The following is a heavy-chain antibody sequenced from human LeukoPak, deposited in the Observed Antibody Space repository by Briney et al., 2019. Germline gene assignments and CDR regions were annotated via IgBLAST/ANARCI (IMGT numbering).Heavy chain of an antibody. CDR3: ASDSFSISAQSTVNFGY. D-gene: IGHD2-21*01. CDR2: INEDGSAQ. J-gene: IGHJ4*02. CDR1: GFTFSNYW. V-gene: IGHV3-7*01. Sequence: GGSLRLSXAASGFTFSNYWMSWVRQAPGKGLEWVANINEDGSAQYYVGSVRGRFTISRDNAKNSLYLQMSSLRVEDTAVYYCASDSFSISAQSTVNFGYWGQGILVTVSS.